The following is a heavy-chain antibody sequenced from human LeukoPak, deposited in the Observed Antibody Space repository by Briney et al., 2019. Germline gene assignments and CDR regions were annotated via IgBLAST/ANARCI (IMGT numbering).Heavy chain of an antibody. CDR1: GGTFSSYA. J-gene: IGHJ4*02. Sequence: GASVKVSCKASGGTFSSYAISWVRQAPGQGLEWMGRMNPNSGNTGYAQKFQDRVTMTRNTSISTAYLELSSLGSEDTAMYYCASALKRGSAGTLIDHWGQGTLVTVSS. CDR2: MNPNSGNT. CDR3: ASALKRGSAGTLIDH. D-gene: IGHD6-13*01. V-gene: IGHV1-8*02.